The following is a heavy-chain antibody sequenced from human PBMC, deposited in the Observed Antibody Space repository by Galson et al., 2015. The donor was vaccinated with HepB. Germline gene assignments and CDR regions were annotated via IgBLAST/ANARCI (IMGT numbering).Heavy chain of an antibody. CDR1: GFTVSTNH. CDR2: IYSGGTT. D-gene: IGHD4-23*01. V-gene: IGHV3-66*01. J-gene: IGHJ4*02. CDR3: ARGRSGGYYDY. Sequence: SLRLSCAASGFTVSTNHMSWVRQAPGKGLEWVSMIYSGGTTSYADSVKGRFTISRDISKNTLYLQLNTLTAEDTAVYYCARGRSGGYYDYWGQGTLVTVSP.